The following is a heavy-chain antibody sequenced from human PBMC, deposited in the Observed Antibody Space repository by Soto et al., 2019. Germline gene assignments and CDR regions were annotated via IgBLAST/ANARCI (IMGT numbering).Heavy chain of an antibody. CDR2: IYDSGST. D-gene: IGHD6-19*01. CDR3: ARVAVAGTRVDY. CDR1: GGSISSYY. J-gene: IGHJ4*02. Sequence: SETLSLTCTVSGGSISSYYWSWIRQPPGKGLEWIGYIYDSGSTNYNPSLKSRVTISVDTSKNQFSLKLSSVTAADTAVYYCARVAVAGTRVDYWGQGTLVTVSS. V-gene: IGHV4-59*12.